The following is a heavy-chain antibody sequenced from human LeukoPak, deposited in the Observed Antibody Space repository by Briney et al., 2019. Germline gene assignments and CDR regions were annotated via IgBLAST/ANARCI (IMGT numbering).Heavy chain of an antibody. J-gene: IGHJ3*02. V-gene: IGHV1-2*02. CDR1: GYTFTGYY. D-gene: IGHD5-24*01. Sequence: GASVKVSCKASGYTFTGYYMHWVRQAPGQGLEWMGWINPNSGGTNYAQKFQGRVTMTRDTSISTAYMELSRLRSDDTAVYYCARDVAGNGYNLCAFDIWGQGTMVTVSS. CDR2: INPNSGGT. CDR3: ARDVAGNGYNLCAFDI.